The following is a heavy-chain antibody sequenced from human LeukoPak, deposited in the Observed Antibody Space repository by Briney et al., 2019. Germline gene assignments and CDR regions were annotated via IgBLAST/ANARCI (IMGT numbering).Heavy chain of an antibody. V-gene: IGHV3-53*05. J-gene: IGHJ3*02. CDR1: GFTVSSNY. CDR3: AKDGRQRKTYFYGSGSANAFDI. Sequence: GGSLRLSCAASGFTVSSNYMGWVRQAPGKGLEWVSVIYSGGSTYYADSVKGRFTISRDNSKNTLYLQMNSLRAEDTAVYYCAKDGRQRKTYFYGSGSANAFDIWGQGTMVTVSS. D-gene: IGHD3-10*01. CDR2: IYSGGST.